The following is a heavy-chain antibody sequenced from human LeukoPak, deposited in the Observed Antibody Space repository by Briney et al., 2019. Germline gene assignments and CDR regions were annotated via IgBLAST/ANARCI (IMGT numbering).Heavy chain of an antibody. D-gene: IGHD6-6*01. V-gene: IGHV1-8*01. CDR2: MNPNSGNT. J-gene: IGHJ6*03. CDR3: ARGPYSSSFYYYYYMGV. Sequence: ASVKVSCKASGYTFTSYDINWVRQATGQGLEWMGWMNPNSGNTGYAQKFQGRVTMTRNTSISTAYMELSSLRSEDTAVYYCARGPYSSSFYYYYYMGVWGKGTTVTVSS. CDR1: GYTFTSYD.